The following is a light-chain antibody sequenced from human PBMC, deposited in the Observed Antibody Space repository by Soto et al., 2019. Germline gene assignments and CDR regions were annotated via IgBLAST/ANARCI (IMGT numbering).Light chain of an antibody. CDR2: GAS. CDR3: QHYENTPPSVT. J-gene: IGKJ3*01. Sequence: EIVMTQSPVTLSVSPGERATLSCWAGQSVSSNLAWYQQKPGQAPRLLIYGASTRATGIPARFTGSGSGTEFTLTISSLQFDDSAVYYCQHYENTPPSVTFGPGTKVDIK. V-gene: IGKV3-15*01. CDR1: QSVSSN.